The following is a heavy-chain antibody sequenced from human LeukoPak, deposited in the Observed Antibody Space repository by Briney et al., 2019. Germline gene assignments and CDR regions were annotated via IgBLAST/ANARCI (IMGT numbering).Heavy chain of an antibody. CDR1: GYTFTGYY. CDR3: ARGIPLTYSSSWEGYFDY. D-gene: IGHD6-13*01. Sequence: ASVKVSCKSSGYTFTGYYMHWVRQAPGQGLEWMGWINPNSGGTNYAQKFQGRVTMTRDTSISTAYMELSRLRSDDTAVYYCARGIPLTYSSSWEGYFDYWGQGTLVTVSS. J-gene: IGHJ4*02. CDR2: INPNSGGT. V-gene: IGHV1-2*02.